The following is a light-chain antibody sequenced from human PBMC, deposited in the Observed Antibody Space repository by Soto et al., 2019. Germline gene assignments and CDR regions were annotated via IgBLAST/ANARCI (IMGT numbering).Light chain of an antibody. Sequence: EIVLTQSPGTLSLSPGERATLSCRASQSVSSSSLAWYQQKPGQAPRLLIFGASSRATGIPDRFTSSGSGTDFTLTISRLKPEDFAVYYCQQCGGSPRTFGQGTKVEIK. CDR2: GAS. CDR3: QQCGGSPRT. V-gene: IGKV3-20*01. J-gene: IGKJ1*01. CDR1: QSVSSSS.